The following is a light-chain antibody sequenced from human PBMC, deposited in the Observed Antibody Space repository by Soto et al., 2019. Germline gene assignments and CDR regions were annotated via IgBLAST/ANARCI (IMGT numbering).Light chain of an antibody. CDR3: QQYNNWPPIT. CDR1: QSVSSN. Sequence: TQSPATLSVPPGERATLSYRASQSVSSNLAWYQQKPGQAPRLLIYGASTRATGIPARFSGSGSGTEFTLTISSLQSEDFAVYYCQQYNNWPPITFGQGTRLEIK. J-gene: IGKJ5*01. V-gene: IGKV3D-15*01. CDR2: GAS.